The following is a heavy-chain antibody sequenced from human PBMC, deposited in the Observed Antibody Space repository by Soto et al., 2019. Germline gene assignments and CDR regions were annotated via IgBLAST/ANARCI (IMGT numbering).Heavy chain of an antibody. D-gene: IGHD1-26*01. Sequence: GASVKVSCKAAGGTFSSYGISWVRQAPGQGLEWMGGIIPMFGTATHTQNFQGRLTITADESTSTAYMELSSLRSEDKAVYFCTRSVGVTTLSYLDYWGQGTLFTVSS. CDR2: IIPMFGTA. CDR1: GGTFSSYG. CDR3: TRSVGVTTLSYLDY. J-gene: IGHJ4*02. V-gene: IGHV1-69*13.